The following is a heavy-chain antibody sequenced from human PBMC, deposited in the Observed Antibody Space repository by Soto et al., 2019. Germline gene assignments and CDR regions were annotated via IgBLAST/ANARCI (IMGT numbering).Heavy chain of an antibody. Sequence: PGESLKISCKGSGYTFTNYWIAWARQMPGKGLEWMGILYPVDSDTRYSPSFQGQVTMSADKSISTAYLQWSSLKASDTAMYYCARRRGDGPLDYWGQGTLVTVSS. CDR1: GYTFTNYW. CDR2: LYPVDSDT. J-gene: IGHJ4*02. CDR3: ARRRGDGPLDY. D-gene: IGHD2-8*01. V-gene: IGHV5-51*01.